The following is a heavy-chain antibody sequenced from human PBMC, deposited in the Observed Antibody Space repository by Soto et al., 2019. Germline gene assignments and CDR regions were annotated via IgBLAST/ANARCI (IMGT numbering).Heavy chain of an antibody. CDR3: ARDGTDDYGMDV. Sequence: GGSLRLSCAASGFTFSSYGMHWVRQAPGKGLEWVAVIWYDGSNKYYADSVKGRFTISRDNSKNTLYLQMNSLRAEDTAVYYCARDGTDDYGMDVWGQGTTVTVSS. CDR2: IWYDGSNK. CDR1: GFTFSSYG. V-gene: IGHV3-33*01. J-gene: IGHJ6*02. D-gene: IGHD3-3*01.